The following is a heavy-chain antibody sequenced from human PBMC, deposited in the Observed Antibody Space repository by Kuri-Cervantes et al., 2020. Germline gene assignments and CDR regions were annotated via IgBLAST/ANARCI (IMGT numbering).Heavy chain of an antibody. CDR2: FDPEDGET. D-gene: IGHD1-1*01. Sequence: ASVKVSCKVSGYTLTELSMHWVRQAPGKGLEWMGGFDPEDGETIYAQKFQGRVTMTRDTSTSTVYMELSSLRSEDTAVYYCARVDDWNGPDYWGQGTLVTVSS. CDR1: GYTLTELS. J-gene: IGHJ4*02. CDR3: ARVDDWNGPDY. V-gene: IGHV1-24*01.